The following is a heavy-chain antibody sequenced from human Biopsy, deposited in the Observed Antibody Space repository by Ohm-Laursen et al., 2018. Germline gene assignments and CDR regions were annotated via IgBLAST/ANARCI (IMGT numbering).Heavy chain of an antibody. CDR2: VYNGGIT. Sequence: SETLSLTCSVSGGSIISYYWTWIRQPPGKGLEWIGHVYNGGITNYNPSLKSRVTISKDTSKNQFSLQVNSVTAADTAVYYCARTPRDSFWSGSYKRGLWFDPWGQGTLVIVS. CDR1: GGSIISYY. CDR3: ARTPRDSFWSGSYKRGLWFDP. V-gene: IGHV4-59*01. J-gene: IGHJ5*02. D-gene: IGHD3-3*01.